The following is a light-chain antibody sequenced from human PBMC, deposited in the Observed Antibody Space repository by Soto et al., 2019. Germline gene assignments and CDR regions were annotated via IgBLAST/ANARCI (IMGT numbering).Light chain of an antibody. CDR3: QQRSNWPPST. Sequence: IVLTHSPGTLSLSTGERATLSCMAIQSVSNNNLAWYQQKPGQAPRPLIYDASNRATGIPARFSGSGSGTDFTLTICSLEPEDFAVYYCQQRSNWPPSTIGQGTRLEI. V-gene: IGKV3-11*01. CDR1: QSVSNNN. CDR2: DAS. J-gene: IGKJ5*01.